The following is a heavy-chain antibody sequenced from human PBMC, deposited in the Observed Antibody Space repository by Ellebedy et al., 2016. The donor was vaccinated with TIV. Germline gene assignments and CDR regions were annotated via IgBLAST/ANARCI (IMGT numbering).Heavy chain of an antibody. CDR3: ARGTGGDYH. V-gene: IGHV3-74*01. CDR1: GFTFSSYW. Sequence: GESLKISXAASGFTFSSYWMHWVRQAPGKGLVWVSRINSDGSNTNYADSVKGRFTISRDNAKNTLYLQMNSLRAEDTAVYYCARGTGGDYHWGQGTLVTVSS. D-gene: IGHD2-21*02. J-gene: IGHJ5*02. CDR2: INSDGSNT.